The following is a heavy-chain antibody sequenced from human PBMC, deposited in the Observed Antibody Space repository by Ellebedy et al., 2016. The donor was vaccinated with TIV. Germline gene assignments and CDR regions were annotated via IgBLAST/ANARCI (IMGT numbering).Heavy chain of an antibody. D-gene: IGHD3-10*01. CDR3: ARDYNYYGSGSYSYYGMDV. V-gene: IGHV3-23*01. CDR1: GFTFSSYA. J-gene: IGHJ6*02. Sequence: GGSLRLXXAASGFTFSSYAMSWVRQAPGKGLEWVSAISGSGGSTYYADSVKGRFTISRDNSKNTLYLQMNSLRAEDTAVYYCARDYNYYGSGSYSYYGMDVWGQGTTVTVSS. CDR2: ISGSGGST.